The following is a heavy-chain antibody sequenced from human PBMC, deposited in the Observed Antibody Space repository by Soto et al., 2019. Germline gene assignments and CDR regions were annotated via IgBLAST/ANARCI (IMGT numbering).Heavy chain of an antibody. CDR2: ISYDGINQ. V-gene: IGHV3-30-3*01. CDR3: ARDYYSTTGRNSGFDD. J-gene: IGHJ4*02. Sequence: QVQLVESVGGVVQPVRSLRLSCAASGFTFRNYSMHWVRQVPQAPGKGLEWVAVISYDGINQFYADSVRGRFTISRDDSKNTLYLQMNSLRADDTAVYYCARDYYSTTGRNSGFDDWCQGNLVTVYS. D-gene: IGHD2-8*01. CDR1: GFTFRNYS.